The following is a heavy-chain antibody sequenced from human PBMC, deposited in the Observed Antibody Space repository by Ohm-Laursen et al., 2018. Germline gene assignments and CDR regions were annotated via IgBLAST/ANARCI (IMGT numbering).Heavy chain of an antibody. J-gene: IGHJ4*02. CDR3: ARVVYYDSSGFYSHYFDY. D-gene: IGHD3-22*01. CDR1: RGSISSFY. V-gene: IGHV4-59*01. CDR2: IYYTGST. Sequence: SEILSLTCTVSRGSISSFYWSWIRQPPGKGLEWIGYIYYTGSTNYNPSLKNRLTMSVDTSKIQFSLSLRSVTAADTAVYYCARVVYYDSSGFYSHYFDYWGKGTLVTVSS.